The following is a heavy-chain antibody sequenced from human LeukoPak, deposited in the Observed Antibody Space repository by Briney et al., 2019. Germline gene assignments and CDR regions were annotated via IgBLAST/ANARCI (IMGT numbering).Heavy chain of an antibody. D-gene: IGHD5-18*01. J-gene: IGHJ6*03. CDR2: IIPIFGTE. CDR1: GGTFSSYA. V-gene: IGHV1-69*05. CDR3: GYSYGYRRYYYYYYMDV. Sequence: GSSAKAPCKASGGTFSSYAISWVRQAPGQGVEWMGGIIPIFGTENYEQKFQGRVKITTDESTSTAYMELSSLRSEDTGVYYCGYSYGYRRYYYYYYMDVWGEGTTVSVSS.